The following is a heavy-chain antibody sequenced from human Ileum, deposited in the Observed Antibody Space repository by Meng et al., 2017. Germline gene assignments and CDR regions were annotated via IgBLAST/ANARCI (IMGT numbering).Heavy chain of an antibody. J-gene: IGHJ4*02. CDR1: GRSISSSDW. Sequence: QVRSQECGPGLGEPSGTLSLTCAVSGRSISSSDWWSWVRQPPGKGLEWIAEMNLGGSPNYNPSLKSRVTMSVDKSNDHLSLQLTSVTAADTAVYYCAHIFDSWGQGTLVTVSS. CDR3: AHIFDS. CDR2: MNLGGSP. V-gene: IGHV4-4*02.